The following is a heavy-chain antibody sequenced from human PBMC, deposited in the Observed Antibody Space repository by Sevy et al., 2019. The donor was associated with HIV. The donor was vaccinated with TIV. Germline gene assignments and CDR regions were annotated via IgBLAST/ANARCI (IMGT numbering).Heavy chain of an antibody. J-gene: IGHJ6*02. CDR1: GFTFSDYP. CDR2: ISYDGIKK. V-gene: IGHV3-30-3*01. D-gene: IGHD2-8*02. CDR3: ARDSNTGYYYYFAMDV. Sequence: GGSLRLSCAASGFTFSDYPMHWVRQAPGKGQEWVAVISYDGIKKYYPPSVKARTTISRDNSENKLYLHMNSLRTEDTAIYYCARDSNTGYYYYFAMDVWGQGTTVTVSS.